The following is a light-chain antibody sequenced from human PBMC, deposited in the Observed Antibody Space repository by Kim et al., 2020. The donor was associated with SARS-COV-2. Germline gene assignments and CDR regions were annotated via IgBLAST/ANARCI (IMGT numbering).Light chain of an antibody. CDR2: AAS. CDR3: QQYDSYPFT. J-gene: IGKJ3*01. V-gene: IGKV1-16*01. Sequence: DIQMTQSPSSLSASIGDRVTITCRASQDISHYLAWFQQKPGQAPKPLMRAASNLESGVPSRFSGSGSGTDFTLTISSLQPEDFATYYCQQYDSYPFTFGPGTKVDI. CDR1: QDISHY.